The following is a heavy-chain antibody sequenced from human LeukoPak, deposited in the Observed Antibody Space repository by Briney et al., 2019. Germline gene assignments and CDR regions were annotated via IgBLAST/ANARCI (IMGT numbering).Heavy chain of an antibody. CDR1: GGSISSHY. CDR2: IYYSGST. V-gene: IGHV4-59*11. Sequence: SETLSLTCTVSGGSISSHYWSWIRQPPGKGLEWIGYIYYSGSTNYNPSLKSRVTISVDTSKNQFFLKLSSVTAADTAVYYCARESYYDSSGYPESDAFDIWGQGTMVTVSS. J-gene: IGHJ3*02. D-gene: IGHD3-22*01. CDR3: ARESYYDSSGYPESDAFDI.